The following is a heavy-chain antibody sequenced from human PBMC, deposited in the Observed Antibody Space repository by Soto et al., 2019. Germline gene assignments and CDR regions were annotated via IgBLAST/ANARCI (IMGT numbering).Heavy chain of an antibody. Sequence: GGSLRLSCAAYGFTFTSYWMKWVRQAPGKGLEWVANIKQDGSEKYYVDSVKGRFTISRDNAKNSLYLQMNSLRAEDTAVYYCAGSVYWGQGTLVTVSS. V-gene: IGHV3-7*01. CDR3: AGSVY. CDR1: GFTFTSYW. J-gene: IGHJ4*02. CDR2: IKQDGSEK. D-gene: IGHD3-10*01.